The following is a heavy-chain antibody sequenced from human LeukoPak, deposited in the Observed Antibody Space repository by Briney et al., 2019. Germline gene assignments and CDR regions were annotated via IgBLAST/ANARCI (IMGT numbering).Heavy chain of an antibody. CDR1: GGAFSGYY. Sequence: SETLSLTCAVYGGAFSGYYWRWVRQPPGKGVEWIGEINHSGSTNYNPSLKSRVTISVDTSKNQFSLKLSSVTAADTAVYYCASVIIAARHFDYWGQGTLVTVSS. CDR2: INHSGST. D-gene: IGHD6-6*01. J-gene: IGHJ4*02. CDR3: ASVIIAARHFDY. V-gene: IGHV4-34*01.